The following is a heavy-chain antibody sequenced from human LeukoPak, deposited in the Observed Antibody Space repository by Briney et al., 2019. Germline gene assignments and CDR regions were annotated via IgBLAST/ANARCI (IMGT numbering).Heavy chain of an antibody. CDR3: ARENIVSTRDFDF. Sequence: KPSETMSFTCTVSGGSINTGDYYWTWIRQPPGKGLAWIGSIFYTGHTYYNPSLKTRVTISIDTSKNQFSMKLTSVTAADTADYSCARENIVSTRDFDFWGQGTLVTVSS. V-gene: IGHV4-39*07. CDR2: IFYTGHT. CDR1: GGSINTGDYY. J-gene: IGHJ4*02. D-gene: IGHD5/OR15-5a*01.